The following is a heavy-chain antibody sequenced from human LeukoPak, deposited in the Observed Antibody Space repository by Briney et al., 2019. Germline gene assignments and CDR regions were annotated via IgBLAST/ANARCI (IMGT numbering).Heavy chain of an antibody. Sequence: GGSLRLSCAASQXGFSSYWMSWVRQAPGKGLEWVANIKRDGSEKYYVDSVKGRFTISRDNAKNSLYLQMNSLRTEDTAVYYCARRSGPIDYWGQGTLVTVSS. J-gene: IGHJ4*02. V-gene: IGHV3-7*05. CDR1: QXGFSSYW. D-gene: IGHD2-8*02. CDR3: ARRSGPIDY. CDR2: IKRDGSEK.